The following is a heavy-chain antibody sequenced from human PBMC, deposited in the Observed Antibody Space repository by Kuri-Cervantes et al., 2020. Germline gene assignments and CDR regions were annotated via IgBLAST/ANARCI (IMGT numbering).Heavy chain of an antibody. D-gene: IGHD2-21*02. Sequence: SETLSLTCIVSNDSIVHNYWSWIRQSPGKGLEWIGNIYYSGDTNYNPSLKSRVTISVDTSKKQFSLKLSSVTAADTAVYYCARDGGGDWGGAFDIWGQGTMVTVSS. V-gene: IGHV4-59*01. CDR3: ARDGGGDWGGAFDI. CDR1: NDSIVHNY. CDR2: IYYSGDT. J-gene: IGHJ3*02.